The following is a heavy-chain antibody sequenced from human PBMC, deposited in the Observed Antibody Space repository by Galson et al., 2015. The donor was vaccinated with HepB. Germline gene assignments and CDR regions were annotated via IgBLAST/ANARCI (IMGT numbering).Heavy chain of an antibody. D-gene: IGHD2-21*01. CDR3: ARGGAFCGGECYPNWFDP. CDR2: IIPMFGTA. CDR1: GDTFSSFA. J-gene: IGHJ5*02. Sequence: SVKVSCKASGDTFSSFATSWVRQAPGQGLEWMGGIIPMFGTANYAQKFQGRVTITADDFTSTAYMELSSLRSEDTAVYYCARGGAFCGGECYPNWFDPRGQGTLVIGSS. V-gene: IGHV1-69*13.